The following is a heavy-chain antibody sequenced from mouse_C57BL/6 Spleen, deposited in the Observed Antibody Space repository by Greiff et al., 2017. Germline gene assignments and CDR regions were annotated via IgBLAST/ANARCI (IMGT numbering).Heavy chain of an antibody. V-gene: IGHV1-7*01. J-gene: IGHJ2*01. Sequence: QVQLQQSGAELAKPGASVKLSCKASGYTFTSYWMHWVKQRPGQGLEWIGYINPSSGYTKYNQKFKGKATLTADKSSSTAYMQLSSLTYEYSAVYYCARDYSNPYYFDYWGQGTTLTVSS. CDR1: GYTFTSYW. CDR2: INPSSGYT. D-gene: IGHD2-5*01. CDR3: ARDYSNPYYFDY.